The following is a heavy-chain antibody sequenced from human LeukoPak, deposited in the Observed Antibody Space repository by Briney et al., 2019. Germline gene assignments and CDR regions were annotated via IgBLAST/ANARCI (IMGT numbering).Heavy chain of an antibody. D-gene: IGHD5-24*01. CDR3: ARWDPRDGYPTGFDY. CDR2: IYTSGST. J-gene: IGHJ4*02. CDR1: GGSISSYY. Sequence: PSETLSLTCTVSGGSISSYYWSWIRQPAGKGLEWIGRIYTSGSTNYNPSLKSRVTTSVDTSKNQFSLKLSSVTAADTAVYYCARWDPRDGYPTGFDYWGQGTLVTVSS. V-gene: IGHV4-4*07.